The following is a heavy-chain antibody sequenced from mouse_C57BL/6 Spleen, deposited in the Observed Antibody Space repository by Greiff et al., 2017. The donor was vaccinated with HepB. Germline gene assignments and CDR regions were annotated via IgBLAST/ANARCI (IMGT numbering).Heavy chain of an antibody. J-gene: IGHJ3*01. CDR3: ASGIYYYGSSPSWFAY. D-gene: IGHD1-1*01. Sequence: QQSGPELVKPGASVKISCKASGYAFSSSWMNWVKQRPGKGLEWIGRIYPGDGDTNYNGKFKGKATLTADKSSSTAYMQLSSLTSEDSAVYFCASGIYYYGSSPSWFAYWGQGTLVTVSA. V-gene: IGHV1-82*01. CDR1: GYAFSSSW. CDR2: IYPGDGDT.